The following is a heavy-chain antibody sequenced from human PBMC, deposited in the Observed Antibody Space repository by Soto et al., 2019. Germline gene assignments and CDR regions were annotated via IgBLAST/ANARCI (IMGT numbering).Heavy chain of an antibody. Sequence: ASVKVSCKASGYTFTGYYMHWLRQAPGQGLEWMGWINPNSGGTNYAQKFQGRVTMTRDTSISTAYMELSRLRSDDTAVYYCARGKDYDYVWGSYRSPLDYWGQGTLVTVSS. J-gene: IGHJ4*02. CDR1: GYTFTGYY. CDR3: ARGKDYDYVWGSYRSPLDY. V-gene: IGHV1-2*02. CDR2: INPNSGGT. D-gene: IGHD3-16*02.